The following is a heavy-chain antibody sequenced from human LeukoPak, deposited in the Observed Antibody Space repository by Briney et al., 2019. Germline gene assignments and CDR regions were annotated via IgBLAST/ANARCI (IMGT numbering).Heavy chain of an antibody. D-gene: IGHD2-15*01. J-gene: IGHJ4*02. CDR1: GYTFTSYD. V-gene: IGHV1-8*01. Sequence: ASVKVSCKASGYTFTSYDINWVRQATGQGLEWMGWMNPSSGNTGYAQKFQGRVTMTRNTSISTAYMELSSLRSEDTAVYYCARGGGYCSGGSGYIFDYGGQGPLVTVSS. CDR2: MNPSSGNT. CDR3: ARGGGYCSGGSGYIFDY.